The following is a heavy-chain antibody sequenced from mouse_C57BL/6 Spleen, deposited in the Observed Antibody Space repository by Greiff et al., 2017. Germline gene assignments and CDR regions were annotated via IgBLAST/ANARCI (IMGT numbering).Heavy chain of an antibody. CDR1: GYTFTDYE. V-gene: IGHV1-15*01. CDR3: TRRGAGTGYAMGY. Sequence: QVQLQQSGAELVRPGASVTLSCKASGYTFTDYEMHWVKQTPVHGLEWIGAIDPETGGTAYNQKFKGKAILTADKSSSTAYMELRSLTSEDSAVYYCTRRGAGTGYAMGYWGQGTSVTVSS. J-gene: IGHJ4*01. D-gene: IGHD4-1*01. CDR2: IDPETGGT.